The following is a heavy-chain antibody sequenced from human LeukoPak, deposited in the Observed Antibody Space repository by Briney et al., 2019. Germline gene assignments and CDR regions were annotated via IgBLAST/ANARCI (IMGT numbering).Heavy chain of an antibody. CDR2: ISYDGSNK. Sequence: HPGGSLRLSCAASGFTFSSYAMHWVRQAPGKGLEWVAVISYDGSNKYYADSVKGRFTISRDNSQSTLYLQMSSLRGEDTAVYYCARDPRGPTGNDHNGRDSFDFWGQGALVTVSS. D-gene: IGHD1-14*01. CDR3: ARDPRGPTGNDHNGRDSFDF. V-gene: IGHV3-30*04. J-gene: IGHJ4*02. CDR1: GFTFSSYA.